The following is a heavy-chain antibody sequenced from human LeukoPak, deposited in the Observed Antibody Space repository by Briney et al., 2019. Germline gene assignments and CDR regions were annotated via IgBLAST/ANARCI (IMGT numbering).Heavy chain of an antibody. Sequence: SETLSLTCTVSGGSISSSSYYWGWIRQPPGKGLEWIGSIYYSGSTYYNPSLKSRVTISVDTSKNQFSLKLSSVTAADTAVYYCARLFHKVGATDYWGQGTLVTVSS. CDR2: IYYSGST. V-gene: IGHV4-39*07. CDR3: ARLFHKVGATDY. CDR1: GGSISSSSYY. J-gene: IGHJ4*02. D-gene: IGHD1-26*01.